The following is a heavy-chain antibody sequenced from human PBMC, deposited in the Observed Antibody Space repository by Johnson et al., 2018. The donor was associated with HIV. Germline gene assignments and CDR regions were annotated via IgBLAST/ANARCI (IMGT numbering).Heavy chain of an antibody. CDR1: GFAFSRYW. Sequence: VQLVESGGGLVQFGESLRLSCAASGFAFSRYWMSWVRQAPGRGLEWVANIKQDGSEKSYVGSVRGRFSISRDKAKNSLYLHMNNLRAEDTAVYYCTGGWYSLSAFDIWGQGTVVTVSS. V-gene: IGHV3-7*01. CDR3: TGGWYSLSAFDI. D-gene: IGHD6-19*01. J-gene: IGHJ3*02. CDR2: IKQDGSEK.